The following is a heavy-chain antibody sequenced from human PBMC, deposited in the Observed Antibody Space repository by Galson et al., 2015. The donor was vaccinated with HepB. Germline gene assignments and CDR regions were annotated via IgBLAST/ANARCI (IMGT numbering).Heavy chain of an antibody. CDR1: GFTFSSFG. J-gene: IGHJ3*02. D-gene: IGHD2-15*01. CDR2: ISYDGSNK. V-gene: IGHV3-30*18. Sequence: SLRPSCAASGFTFSSFGMHWVRQAPGKGLEWVAVISYDGSNKYYADSVKGRFTISRDNSKNTLYLQMNSLRAEDTAVYYCAKDRVAIGPDAFDIWGQGTMVTVSS. CDR3: AKDRVAIGPDAFDI.